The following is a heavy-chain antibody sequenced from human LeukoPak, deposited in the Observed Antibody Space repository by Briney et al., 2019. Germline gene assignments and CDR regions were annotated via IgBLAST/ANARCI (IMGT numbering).Heavy chain of an antibody. Sequence: SVKVSCKASGVTFNSFSFSWVRQAPGQGLEWRGTIIPVFGTTHYQQKFQGRVSVTADESTTTVYMDLSSLRSEDTAVYFCARSDCSSTGCYTGGHWGQGTLITVSS. CDR1: GVTFNSFS. J-gene: IGHJ4*02. D-gene: IGHD2-2*02. V-gene: IGHV1-69*13. CDR3: ARSDCSSTGCYTGGH. CDR2: IIPVFGTT.